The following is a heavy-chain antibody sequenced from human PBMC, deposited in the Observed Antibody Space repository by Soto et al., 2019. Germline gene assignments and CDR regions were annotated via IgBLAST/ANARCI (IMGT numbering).Heavy chain of an antibody. CDR3: ARLPGIVAPGTVFLDN. CDR2: IYPGDSDT. Sequence: PGESLKISCKASGYRFTISWIGWVRQMPWKGLEWMGIIYPGDSDTRYRPSFQGQVTISADKSSSTAYLQWNSLQASDTAMYYCARLPGIVAPGTVFLDNWGQGTMVTVSS. CDR1: GYRFTISW. J-gene: IGHJ4*02. V-gene: IGHV5-51*01. D-gene: IGHD1-1*01.